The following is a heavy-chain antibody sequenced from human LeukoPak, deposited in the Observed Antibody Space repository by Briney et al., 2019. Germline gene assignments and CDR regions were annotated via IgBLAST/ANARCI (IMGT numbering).Heavy chain of an antibody. J-gene: IGHJ4*02. CDR3: TRDEGATVATYRFDF. CDR1: GFDLSNYY. CDR2: IKYDGSYT. Sequence: GGSLRLSCEASGFDLSNYYMSWVRQAPGKGLEWLANIKYDGSYTYYVDSVEGRFTISRDNAKNSLYLQMSSLRAEDTAVYYCTRDEGATVATYRFDFWGQGTLVSVSS. V-gene: IGHV3-7*01. D-gene: IGHD4-23*01.